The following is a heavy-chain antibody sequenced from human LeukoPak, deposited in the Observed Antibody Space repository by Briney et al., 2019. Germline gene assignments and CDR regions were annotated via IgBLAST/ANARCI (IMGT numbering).Heavy chain of an antibody. Sequence: PGRSLRLSCAASGFTFSSYGMHWVRQAPGKGLEWVAVISYDRSNKYYADSVKGRFTISRDNSKNTLYLQMNSLRAEDTAVYYCAPSEPGIAVAGTGDWGQGTLVTVSS. D-gene: IGHD6-19*01. CDR1: GFTFSSYG. J-gene: IGHJ4*02. CDR3: APSEPGIAVAGTGD. CDR2: ISYDRSNK. V-gene: IGHV3-30*03.